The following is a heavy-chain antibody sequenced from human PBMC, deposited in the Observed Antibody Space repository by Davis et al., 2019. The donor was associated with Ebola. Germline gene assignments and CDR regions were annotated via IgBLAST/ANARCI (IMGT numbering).Heavy chain of an antibody. CDR2: ISYTGST. V-gene: IGHV4-59*11. CDR3: ARDSDGMDV. J-gene: IGHJ6*02. Sequence: MPSETLSLTCTVSGGSISSHYWTWIRQPPGKGLEWIGYISYTGSTNYNPSLKSRVTISVDTSKNQFSLKLSSVTAADTAVYYCARDSDGMDVWGQGTTVTVSS. CDR1: GGSISSHY.